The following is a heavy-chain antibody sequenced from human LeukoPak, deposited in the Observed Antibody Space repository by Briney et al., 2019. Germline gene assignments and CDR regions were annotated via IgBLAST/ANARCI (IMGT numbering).Heavy chain of an antibody. CDR3: ARGVPLGYCTYGVCYPPYYFDY. J-gene: IGHJ4*02. CDR1: AYTFISYN. CDR2: VNPRSGDA. D-gene: IGHD2-8*01. Sequence: ASVNVSCKASAYTFISYNINWLRQATGQGLGWMGWVNPRSGDAGYLQKFQGRLTITRDSSIDTAYMDLSGLSSEDTAIYYCARGVPLGYCTYGVCYPPYYFDYWGQGTLVTASS. V-gene: IGHV1-8*03.